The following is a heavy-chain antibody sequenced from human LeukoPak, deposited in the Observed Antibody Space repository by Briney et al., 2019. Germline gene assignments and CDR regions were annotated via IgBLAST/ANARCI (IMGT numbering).Heavy chain of an antibody. CDR3: GRGFALVPAGIPDY. CDR1: GFTFSNYW. V-gene: IGHV3-74*01. Sequence: PGGSLRLPCAASGFTFSNYWMHWVRQAPGEGLVWVSRISTDGSSSTYTDSVKGRFTISRDNAKNTLYLQMNSLRAEDTAIYYCGRGFALVPAGIPDYWGQGILVTVSS. D-gene: IGHD2-2*01. CDR2: ISTDGSSS. J-gene: IGHJ4*02.